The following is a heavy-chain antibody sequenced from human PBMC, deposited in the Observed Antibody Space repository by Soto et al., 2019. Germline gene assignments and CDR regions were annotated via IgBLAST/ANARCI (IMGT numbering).Heavy chain of an antibody. Sequence: VGSLRLSCAASGFTFSSYGMHWVRQAPGKGLEWVAVIWYDGSNKYYADSVKGRFTISRGNSKNTLYLQMNSLRAEDTAVYYCARDKTPIAARSFDYWGQGTLVTVS. D-gene: IGHD6-6*01. J-gene: IGHJ4*02. CDR1: GFTFSSYG. CDR3: ARDKTPIAARSFDY. CDR2: IWYDGSNK. V-gene: IGHV3-33*01.